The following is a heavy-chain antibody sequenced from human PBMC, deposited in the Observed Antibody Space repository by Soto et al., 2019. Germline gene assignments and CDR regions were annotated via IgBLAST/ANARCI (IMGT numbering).Heavy chain of an antibody. Sequence: TSETLSLTCAVYGGSFSGYYWSWIRQPTGKGLECIGEINHSGRTNYNPSLKSRVTISIDTSKNQFSLKMSSVTAADTAVYYCARLCSGGSCQLDYWGQGTLVTVSS. CDR1: GGSFSGYY. CDR3: ARLCSGGSCQLDY. J-gene: IGHJ4*02. CDR2: INHSGRT. D-gene: IGHD2-15*01. V-gene: IGHV4-34*01.